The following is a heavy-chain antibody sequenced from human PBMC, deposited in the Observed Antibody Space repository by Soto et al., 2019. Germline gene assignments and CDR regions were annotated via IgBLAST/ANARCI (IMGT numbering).Heavy chain of an antibody. Sequence: ASVKVSCKASGYTFTSYGISWVRQAPGQGLEWMGWISAYNGNTNYAQKLQGRVTMTTDTSTSTAYMELRSLRSDDTAVYYCARSTSNSDIVVVPAAPHDAFDIWGQGTMVTVSS. CDR1: GYTFTSYG. CDR3: ARSTSNSDIVVVPAAPHDAFDI. J-gene: IGHJ3*02. V-gene: IGHV1-18*01. CDR2: ISAYNGNT. D-gene: IGHD2-2*01.